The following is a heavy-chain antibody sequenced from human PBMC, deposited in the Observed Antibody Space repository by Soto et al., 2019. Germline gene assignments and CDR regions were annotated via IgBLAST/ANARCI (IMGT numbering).Heavy chain of an antibody. J-gene: IGHJ3*02. CDR3: ARECTMIVVSCPPDAFDI. V-gene: IGHV1-69*13. CDR1: GGTFSRYA. Sequence: SVKVSCEASGGTFSRYAISWVRQAPGQGLEWMGGIIPIFGKANYAQKFQGRVTMTANESTSTSYMELSSLISEDTAVYYCARECTMIVVSCPPDAFDIWGQWTMVTVSS. D-gene: IGHD3-22*01. CDR2: IIPIFGKA.